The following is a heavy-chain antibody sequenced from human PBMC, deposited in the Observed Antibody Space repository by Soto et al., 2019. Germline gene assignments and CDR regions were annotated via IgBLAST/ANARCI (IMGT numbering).Heavy chain of an antibody. J-gene: IGHJ4*02. V-gene: IGHV5-51*01. CDR1: GYRFTTYW. Sequence: GESLKISCKGSGYRFTTYWIAWVRQMPGTGLEWMGIIYPGDSDTRYSPSFQGQITMSADKSISTAYLQWSSLKASDTAIYYCARQDIIGPSFDYGGQGTLVTSSS. CDR2: IYPGDSDT. D-gene: IGHD2-15*01. CDR3: ARQDIIGPSFDY.